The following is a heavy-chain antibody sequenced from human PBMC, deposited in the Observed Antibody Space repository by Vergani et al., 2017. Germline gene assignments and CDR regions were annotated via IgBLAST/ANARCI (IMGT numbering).Heavy chain of an antibody. CDR2: ISPGASTV. Sequence: LEESGGGSVKPGGSLRLSCAASGFKFRDHHMSWIRQAPGKGLEWVSHISPGASTVSYTDSVTGRFTFSRDNDNTSLTLDMTTLRVEDTAVYYCAKNPGISTTRHYYAMDGWGQGTTVTV. CDR1: GFKFRDHH. D-gene: IGHD1-1*01. V-gene: IGHV3-11*04. J-gene: IGHJ6*02. CDR3: AKNPGISTTRHYYAMDG.